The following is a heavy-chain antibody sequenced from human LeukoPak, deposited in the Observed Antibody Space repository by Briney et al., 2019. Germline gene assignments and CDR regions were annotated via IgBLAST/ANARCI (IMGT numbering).Heavy chain of an antibody. J-gene: IGHJ6*03. CDR3: TREGSYYDFWSGDHSAFYYYYYMDV. CDR2: ISSSGTYI. D-gene: IGHD3-3*01. CDR1: GFSFSAHT. V-gene: IGHV3-21*01. Sequence: GGSLRLSCAASGFSFSAHTMNWVRQAPGKGLEWVSSISSSGTYIYYADSLQGRFTISRDNANNSLSLQMNSLRAEDTAVYYCTREGSYYDFWSGDHSAFYYYYYMDVWGKGTTVTVSS.